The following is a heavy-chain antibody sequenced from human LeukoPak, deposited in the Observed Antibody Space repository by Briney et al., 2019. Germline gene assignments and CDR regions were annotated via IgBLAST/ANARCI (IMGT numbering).Heavy chain of an antibody. V-gene: IGHV5-51*01. Sequence: GESLKISSKGSGYSFTSYWIGWVRQMPGKGLEWMGIIYPGDSDTRYSPSFQGQVTISADKSISTAYLQWSSLKASDTAMYYCARQGLDYDFWSGYYGGYWGQGTLVTVSS. CDR1: GYSFTSYW. CDR3: ARQGLDYDFWSGYYGGY. D-gene: IGHD3-3*01. J-gene: IGHJ4*02. CDR2: IYPGDSDT.